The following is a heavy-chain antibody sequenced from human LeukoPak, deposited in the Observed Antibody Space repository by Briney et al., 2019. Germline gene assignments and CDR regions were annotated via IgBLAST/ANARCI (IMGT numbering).Heavy chain of an antibody. CDR1: GFTFDDYG. V-gene: IGHV4-34*01. CDR2: INHSGST. CDR3: AREGGSYDSSGYYSLHYYFDY. Sequence: GSLRLSCAASGFTFDDYGMSWVRQPPGKGLEWIGEINHSGSTIYNPPLKSRVTISVDTSKNQFSLKMSSVTAADTAVYYCAREGGSYDSSGYYSLHYYFDYWGQGTLVTVSS. D-gene: IGHD3-22*01. J-gene: IGHJ4*02.